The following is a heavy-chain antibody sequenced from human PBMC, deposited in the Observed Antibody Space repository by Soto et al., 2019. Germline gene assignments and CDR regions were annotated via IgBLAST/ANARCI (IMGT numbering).Heavy chain of an antibody. D-gene: IGHD5-12*01. CDR1: GGTFSSYT. V-gene: IGHV1-69*08. Sequence: QVQLVQSGAEVKKPGSSVKVSCKASGGTFSSYTISWVRQAPGQGLEWMGRIIPILGIANYAQKFQGRVTITADKSTSTAYMERSSLRSEDTAVYYCAREVRGVATLGDWFDPWGQGTLVTVSS. CDR3: AREVRGVATLGDWFDP. CDR2: IIPILGIA. J-gene: IGHJ5*02.